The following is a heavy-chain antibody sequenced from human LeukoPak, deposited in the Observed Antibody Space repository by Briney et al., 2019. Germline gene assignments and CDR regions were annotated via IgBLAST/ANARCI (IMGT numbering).Heavy chain of an antibody. CDR2: IYKSGSI. J-gene: IGHJ4*02. Sequence: PSETLSLTCSVSGDSLRTENWSWIRQPPGKGLEWIGYIYKSGSINYNPSLKSRFTISVEKSKNQFSLIPSSVTAADTAVYYCARVGEMGTVRDWGQGSLVTVSS. D-gene: IGHD3-16*01. V-gene: IGHV4-59*01. CDR1: GDSLRTEN. CDR3: ARVGEMGTVRD.